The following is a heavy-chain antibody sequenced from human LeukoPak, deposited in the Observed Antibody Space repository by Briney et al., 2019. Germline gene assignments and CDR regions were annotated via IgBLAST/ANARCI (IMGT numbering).Heavy chain of an antibody. Sequence: SCTCSTSSFTSFAISWVRQRQAPGKGLEWVASIYVTGNYIYYADSVKGRVTTSRDNAKISVFLQMNSLRVEDTAVYYCAREFNTIGNFDYWGQGALVTVSS. D-gene: IGHD1-14*01. CDR2: IYVTGNYI. V-gene: IGHV3-21*01. CDR1: TSSFTSFA. CDR3: AREFNTIGNFDY. J-gene: IGHJ4*02.